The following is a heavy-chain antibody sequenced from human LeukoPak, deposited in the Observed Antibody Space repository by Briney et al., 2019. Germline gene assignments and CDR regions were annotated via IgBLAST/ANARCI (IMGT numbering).Heavy chain of an antibody. D-gene: IGHD6-13*01. Sequence: SQTLSLTCTVSGGSISSGVYYWSWIRQPPGKGLEWIGYIYYSGSAYYSPSLKNRLIMSVDTSKNQFSLKLSSVTAADTAVYYCVRGLDSSSYVDSWGQGTLVTVSS. J-gene: IGHJ4*02. CDR3: VRGLDSSSYVDS. CDR1: GGSISSGVYY. V-gene: IGHV4-30-4*01. CDR2: IYYSGSA.